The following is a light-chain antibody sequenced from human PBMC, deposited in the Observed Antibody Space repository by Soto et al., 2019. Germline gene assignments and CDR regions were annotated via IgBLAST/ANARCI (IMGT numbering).Light chain of an antibody. CDR2: ETS. Sequence: DVQMTQSASTLSASLGDRVTITCRASQSISRWLAWYQQKPGKAPKLLIYETSSLEDGVPSRFTGSGSGTEFSLTITSLKPEDFASYYCQQYKDYWTFGQGTKVDIK. J-gene: IGKJ1*01. CDR3: QQYKDYWT. CDR1: QSISRW. V-gene: IGKV1-5*03.